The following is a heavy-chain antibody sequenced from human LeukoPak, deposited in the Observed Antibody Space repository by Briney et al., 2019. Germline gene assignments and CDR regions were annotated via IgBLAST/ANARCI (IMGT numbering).Heavy chain of an antibody. CDR1: GFTFSNYW. D-gene: IGHD1-7*01. CDR2: ISGSGGSI. J-gene: IGHJ4*02. V-gene: IGHV3-23*01. CDR3: AKVLTGTLPGY. Sequence: GGSLRLSCAASGFTFSNYWMTWVRQAPGKGLEWVSAISGSGGSIYYADSVKGRFTISRDNSKNTLYLQMNSLRAEDTAVYYCAKVLTGTLPGYWGQGTLVTVSS.